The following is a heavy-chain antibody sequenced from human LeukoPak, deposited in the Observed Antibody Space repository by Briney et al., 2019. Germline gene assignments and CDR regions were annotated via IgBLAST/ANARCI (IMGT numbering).Heavy chain of an antibody. CDR3: ARDDSSGYYQDY. D-gene: IGHD3-22*01. J-gene: IGHJ4*02. CDR2: ISSSSSYI. Sequence: GGSLRLSCAASGFTFSSYSMNWVRQAPGKGLEWVSSISSSSSYIYYADSVKGRFTISRDNAKNSLYLQMNSLRAEEQAVYFCARDDSSGYYQDYWGQGTLVTVSS. CDR1: GFTFSSYS. V-gene: IGHV3-21*01.